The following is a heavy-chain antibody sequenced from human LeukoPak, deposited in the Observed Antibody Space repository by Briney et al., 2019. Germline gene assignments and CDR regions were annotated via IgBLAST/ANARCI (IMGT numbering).Heavy chain of an antibody. D-gene: IGHD1-26*01. CDR3: TTSGNPSLIDI. CDR2: FKSKIDGGAGTT. J-gene: IGHJ3*02. CDR1: GLTLINAW. V-gene: IGHV3-15*07. Sequence: GGSWRFSFAALGLTLINAWLTWVGKPPGKGLDWFARFKSKIDGGAGTTDYAGPVKGRFTISRDDSKNTLYLQMNSLKTEDTAVYYCTTSGNPSLIDIWGQGTMVTVSS.